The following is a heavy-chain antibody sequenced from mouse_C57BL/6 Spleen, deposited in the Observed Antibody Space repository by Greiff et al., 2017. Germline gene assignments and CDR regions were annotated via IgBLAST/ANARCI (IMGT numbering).Heavy chain of an antibody. CDR3: ASLYRGYFDY. Sequence: EVKVVESGGGLVKPGGSLKLSCAASGFTFSSYTMSWVRQTPEKRLEWVATISGGGGNTYYPDSVKGRFTISRDNAKNTLYLQMSSLRSEDTALYYCASLYRGYFDYWGQGTTLTVSS. J-gene: IGHJ2*01. CDR1: GFTFSSYT. CDR2: ISGGGGNT. D-gene: IGHD1-1*01. V-gene: IGHV5-9*01.